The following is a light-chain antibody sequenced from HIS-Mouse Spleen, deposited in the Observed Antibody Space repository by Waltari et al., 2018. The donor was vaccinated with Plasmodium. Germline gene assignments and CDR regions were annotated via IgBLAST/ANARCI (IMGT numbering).Light chain of an antibody. V-gene: IGKV1-39*01. CDR3: QQSYSTWT. J-gene: IGKJ1*01. CDR1: QSISSY. Sequence: DIQMTQSPSSLSASVGDRVTITCRASQSISSYLNWYQQKPGKAPKLLIYAASSVQSGGPSRFSCSGSGTDFTLTISSLQPEDFATYYCQQSYSTWTFGQGTKVEIK. CDR2: AAS.